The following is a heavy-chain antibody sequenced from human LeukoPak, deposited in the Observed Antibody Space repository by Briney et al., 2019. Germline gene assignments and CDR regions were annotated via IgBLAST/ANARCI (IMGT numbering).Heavy chain of an antibody. CDR1: GGSISSGGYY. CDR3: ARRFYYDSTENWFDP. Sequence: SETLSLTCTISGGSISSGGYYWSWIRQHPGKGLEWIGYIYYSGSTYYNPSLKSRVTISVDTSKNQFSLKLSSVTAADTAVYYCARRFYYDSTENWFDPWGQGTLVTVSS. V-gene: IGHV4-31*03. J-gene: IGHJ5*02. CDR2: IYYSGST. D-gene: IGHD3-22*01.